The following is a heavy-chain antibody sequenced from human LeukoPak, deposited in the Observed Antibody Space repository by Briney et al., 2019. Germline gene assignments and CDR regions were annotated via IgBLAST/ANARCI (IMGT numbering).Heavy chain of an antibody. D-gene: IGHD6-13*01. J-gene: IGHJ6*02. CDR2: ISYDGSDK. Sequence: GRSLRLSCAASGFTFSSYAMHWVRQAPGKGLEWVAVISYDGSDKYYADSVKGRFTISRDNSKNTLYLQMNSLRAEDTAVYYCARDQYGSSWQGDYYYYYGMDVWGQGTTVTVSS. CDR3: ARDQYGSSWQGDYYYYYGMDV. CDR1: GFTFSSYA. V-gene: IGHV3-30-3*01.